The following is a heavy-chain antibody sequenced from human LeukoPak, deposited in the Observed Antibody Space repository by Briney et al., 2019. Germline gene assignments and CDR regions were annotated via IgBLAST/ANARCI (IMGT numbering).Heavy chain of an antibody. Sequence: SETLSLTCAVYGGSFSGYYWSWIRQPPGKGLEWIGEINHSGSTNYNPSLKSRVIISVDTSKNQFSLKLSSVTAADTAVYYCARGILEWLLWAYYFDYWGQGTLVTVSS. CDR1: GGSFSGYY. CDR3: ARGILEWLLWAYYFDY. V-gene: IGHV4-34*01. J-gene: IGHJ4*02. CDR2: INHSGST. D-gene: IGHD3-3*01.